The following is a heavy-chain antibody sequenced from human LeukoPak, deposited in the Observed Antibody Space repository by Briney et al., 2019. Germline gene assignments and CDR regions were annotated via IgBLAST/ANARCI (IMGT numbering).Heavy chain of an antibody. Sequence: SETLSLTCTVSGGSISSSSYYWGWIRQPPGKGLEWIGSIYYSGSTYYNPSLKSRVTISVDTSKNQFSLKLSSVTAADTAVYYCARAKDVSPFDYWGQGTLVTVSS. CDR2: IYYSGST. CDR3: ARAKDVSPFDY. J-gene: IGHJ4*02. D-gene: IGHD3-16*02. CDR1: GGSISSSSYY. V-gene: IGHV4-39*07.